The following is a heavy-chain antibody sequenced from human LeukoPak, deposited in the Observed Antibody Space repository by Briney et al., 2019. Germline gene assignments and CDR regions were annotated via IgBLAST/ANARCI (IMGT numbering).Heavy chain of an antibody. CDR2: IYYSGST. CDR1: GGSTSSGDYY. D-gene: IGHD4-23*01. V-gene: IGHV4-30-4*01. J-gene: IGHJ3*02. Sequence: SETLSLTCTVSGGSTSSGDYYWSWIRQPPGKGLEWIGYIYYSGSTYYNPSLKSRVTISVDTSKNQFSLKLSSVTAADTAVYYCARDPTFVGYGGNFSHDAFDIWGQGTMVTVSS. CDR3: ARDPTFVGYGGNFSHDAFDI.